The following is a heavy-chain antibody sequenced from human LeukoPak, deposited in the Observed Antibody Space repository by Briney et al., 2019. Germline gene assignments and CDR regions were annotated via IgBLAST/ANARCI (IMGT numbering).Heavy chain of an antibody. Sequence: GGSLRLSCAASGSTLSEFWMTWVRQAPGRGLEWVANIKDDGSEKYYVDSVKGRFTISRDNAKNSLYLQMNSLSAEDTAVYYCTNWGDTWGLDFWGQGILVSVSS. D-gene: IGHD7-27*01. J-gene: IGHJ4*02. V-gene: IGHV3-7*01. CDR1: GSTLSEFW. CDR2: IKDDGSEK. CDR3: TNWGDTWGLDF.